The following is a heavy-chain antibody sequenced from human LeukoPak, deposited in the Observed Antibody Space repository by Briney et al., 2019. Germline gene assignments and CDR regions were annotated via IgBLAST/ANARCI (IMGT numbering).Heavy chain of an antibody. Sequence: ASVKVSCKASGGTFISYAISWVRQAPGQGLEWMGRIIPILDIANYAQKFQGRVTIIADKSTSTAYMELSSLRSEDTAVYYCARGTGSMISFGGVTDYWGQGTLVTVSS. CDR2: IIPILDIA. CDR1: GGTFISYA. D-gene: IGHD3-16*01. CDR3: ARGTGSMISFGGVTDY. J-gene: IGHJ4*02. V-gene: IGHV1-69*04.